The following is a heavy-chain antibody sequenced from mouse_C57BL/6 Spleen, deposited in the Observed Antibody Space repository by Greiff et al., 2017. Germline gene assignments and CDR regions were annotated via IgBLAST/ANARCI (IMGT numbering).Heavy chain of an antibody. CDR2: IDPSDSYT. CDR1: GYTFTSYW. J-gene: IGHJ4*01. CDR3: ARDWGGYYAMDY. D-gene: IGHD4-1*01. V-gene: IGHV1-69*01. Sequence: QVQLQQPGAELVMPGASVKLSCKASGYTFTSYWMHWVKQRPGQGLEWIGEIDPSDSYTNYNQKFKGKSTLTVDKSSSTAYMQLSSLTSEDSAVYYCARDWGGYYAMDYWGQGTSVTVSS.